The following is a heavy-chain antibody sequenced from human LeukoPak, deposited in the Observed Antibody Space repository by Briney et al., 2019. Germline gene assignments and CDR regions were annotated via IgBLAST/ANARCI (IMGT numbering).Heavy chain of an antibody. CDR3: ASSIRFKSWVDI. J-gene: IGHJ3*02. V-gene: IGHV3-11*01. CDR1: GFTFSDYY. D-gene: IGHD4-17*01. Sequence: GGSLRLSCAASGFTFSDYYMSWIRQAPGKGLEWVSYISSSGSTIYYADSVKGRFTISRDNAKNSLYLQMNSLRAEDTAVYYCASSIRFKSWVDIWGQGTMVTVSS. CDR2: ISSSGSTI.